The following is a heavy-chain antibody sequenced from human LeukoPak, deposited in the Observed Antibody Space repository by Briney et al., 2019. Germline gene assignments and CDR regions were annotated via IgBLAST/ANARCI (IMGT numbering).Heavy chain of an antibody. V-gene: IGHV4-4*02. J-gene: IGHJ3*02. CDR1: GGSISSSNC. CDR3: VREGGAATFDI. D-gene: IGHD2-15*01. Sequence: SGTLSLTCAVSGGSISSSNCWSWVRQPPGKGLEWIGEIYHSGSTNYNPSLKSRVTISVDKSKNQFSLTLNSVTAADTAVYYCVREGGAATFDIWGQGTMVTVSS. CDR2: IYHSGST.